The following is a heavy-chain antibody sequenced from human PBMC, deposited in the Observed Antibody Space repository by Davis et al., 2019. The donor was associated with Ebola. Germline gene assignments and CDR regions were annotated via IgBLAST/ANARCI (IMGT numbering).Heavy chain of an antibody. CDR1: GASISTYY. CDR3: ARTDYTRYFDY. V-gene: IGHV4-59*12. D-gene: IGHD3-16*01. CDR2: VYYRGST. Sequence: SETLSLTCTVSGASISTYYWSWIRQTPGKGLEWIGSVYYRGSTMNNPSLKSRVTTSVDKSKNQLSLKLSSVTAADTAVYYCARTDYTRYFDYWGQGTMVTVSS. J-gene: IGHJ4*02.